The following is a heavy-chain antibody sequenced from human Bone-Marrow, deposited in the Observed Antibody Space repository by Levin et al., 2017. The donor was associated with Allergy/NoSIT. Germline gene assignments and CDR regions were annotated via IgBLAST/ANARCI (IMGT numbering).Heavy chain of an antibody. CDR2: IYRSGNT. CDR3: ARSGSRYGADAFDI. D-gene: IGHD5-18*01. Sequence: PSQTLSLTCAVSGGFISSGTYTWSWIRQPPGKALEWIGNIYRSGNTHYNPSLKSRVTISVDTSKNQFSLRVTSVTAADTALYYCARSGSRYGADAFDIWGPGKMVRVSS. CDR1: GGFISSGTYT. J-gene: IGHJ3*02. V-gene: IGHV4-30-2*01.